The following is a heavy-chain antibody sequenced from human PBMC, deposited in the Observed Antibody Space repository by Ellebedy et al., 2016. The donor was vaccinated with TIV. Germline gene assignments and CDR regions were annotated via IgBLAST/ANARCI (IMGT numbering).Heavy chain of an antibody. V-gene: IGHV1-69*13. D-gene: IGHD4-17*01. J-gene: IGHJ6*02. CDR1: GGTFSSYA. CDR2: IIPIFGTA. Sequence: SVKVSXXASGGTFSSYAISWVRQAPGQGLEWMGGIIPIFGTANYAQKFQGRVTITADESTSTAYMELSSLRSEDTAVYYCASKLYGDYNLSHYYYYGMDVWGQGTTVTVSS. CDR3: ASKLYGDYNLSHYYYYGMDV.